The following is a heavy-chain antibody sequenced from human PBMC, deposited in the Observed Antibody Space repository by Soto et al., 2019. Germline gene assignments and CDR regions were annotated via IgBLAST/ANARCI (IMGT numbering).Heavy chain of an antibody. CDR1: GGSISSYY. V-gene: IGHV4-59*01. J-gene: IGHJ5*02. CDR2: IYYSGST. CDR3: AKTSAAGIYNWFDP. D-gene: IGHD6-13*01. Sequence: PSETLSLTGTVSGGSISSYYWSWIRQPPWKGLEWIGYIYYSGSTNYNPSLKSRVTMSVDTSKNQFSLKLSSVTAADTAVYYCAKTSAAGIYNWFDPWGQGTILTVST.